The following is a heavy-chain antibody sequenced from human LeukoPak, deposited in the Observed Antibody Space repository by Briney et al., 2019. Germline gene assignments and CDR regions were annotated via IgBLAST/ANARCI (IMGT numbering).Heavy chain of an antibody. J-gene: IGHJ4*02. CDR1: GGSISSGGYY. CDR2: IYHSGST. D-gene: IGHD5-12*01. V-gene: IGHV4-30-2*01. CDR3: ARVVKWLRLPDY. Sequence: PSETLSLTCTVSGGSISSGGYYWSWIRQPPGKGLEWIGYIYHSGSTYYNPSLKSRVTISVDRSKNQFSLKLSSVTAADTAVYYCARVVKWLRLPDYWGQGTLVTVSS.